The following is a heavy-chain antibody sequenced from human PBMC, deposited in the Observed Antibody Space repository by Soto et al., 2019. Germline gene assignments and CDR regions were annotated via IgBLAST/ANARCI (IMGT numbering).Heavy chain of an antibody. V-gene: IGHV1-2*04. Sequence: GASVKVSCKASGYTFTGYYMHWVRQAPGQGLEWMGWVNPSSGGTNYAQKFQGWVTMTRDTSISTAYMELSRLRSDDTAVYYCARDGRRGPINAFDIWGQGTMVTVSS. D-gene: IGHD1-1*01. CDR1: GYTFTGYY. CDR2: VNPSSGGT. J-gene: IGHJ3*02. CDR3: ARDGRRGPINAFDI.